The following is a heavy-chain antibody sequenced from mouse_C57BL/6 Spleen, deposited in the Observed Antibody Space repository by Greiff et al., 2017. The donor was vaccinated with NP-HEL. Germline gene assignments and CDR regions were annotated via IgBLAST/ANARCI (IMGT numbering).Heavy chain of an antibody. CDR2: INPSNGGT. J-gene: IGHJ4*01. D-gene: IGHD2-4*01. V-gene: IGHV1-53*01. CDR1: GYTFTSYW. CDR3: ASSSSTMITTGDFFYYAMDY. Sequence: VKLMQPGTELVKPGASVKLSCKASGYTFTSYWMHWVKQRPGQGLEWIGNINPSNGGTNYNEKFKSKATLTVDKSSSTAYMQLSSLTSEDSAVYYCASSSSTMITTGDFFYYAMDYWGQGTSVTVSS.